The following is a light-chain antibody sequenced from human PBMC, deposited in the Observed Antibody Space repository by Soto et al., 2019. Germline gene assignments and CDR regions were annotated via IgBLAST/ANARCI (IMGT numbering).Light chain of an antibody. Sequence: QSVLTQPPSVSAAPGQKVTISCSGSSSNIGNNYVSWYQQLPGTAPKLLIYENNKRPSGITDRFSGSKSGTSATLGITGLQTGDEADHYCRTWDSSLSAGVFGGGTKLTVL. J-gene: IGLJ3*02. CDR1: SSNIGNNY. V-gene: IGLV1-51*02. CDR2: ENN. CDR3: RTWDSSLSAGV.